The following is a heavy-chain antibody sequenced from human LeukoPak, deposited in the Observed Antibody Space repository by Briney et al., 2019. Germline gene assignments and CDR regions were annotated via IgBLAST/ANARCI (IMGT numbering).Heavy chain of an antibody. CDR1: GFTFTSSA. D-gene: IGHD2-15*01. V-gene: IGHV1-58*02. CDR2: IVVGSGNT. J-gene: IGHJ4*02. CDR3: AARRYCSGGSCQPWSHFDY. Sequence: ASVKVSCKASGFTFTSSAMQWVRQARGQSLEWIGWIVVGSGNTNYAQKFQERVTITRDMSTSTAYMELSSLRSEDTAVYYCAARRYCSGGSCQPWSHFDYWGPGTLVTVSS.